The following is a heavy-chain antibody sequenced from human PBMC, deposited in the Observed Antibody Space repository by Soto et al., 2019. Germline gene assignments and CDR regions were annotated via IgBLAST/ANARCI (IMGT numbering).Heavy chain of an antibody. Sequence: GSLRLSCAASGFTFSAYWRHWGRLAPGKGLVWVSRINSDGRTTNYADSVKGRFTISRDNAKNTLYLDMSNLRAEDAAVYYCAKREGFCSGGTCYFDHWSQGTLVTVSS. CDR3: AKREGFCSGGTCYFDH. D-gene: IGHD2-15*01. CDR1: GFTFSAYW. V-gene: IGHV3-74*01. CDR2: INSDGRTT. J-gene: IGHJ4*02.